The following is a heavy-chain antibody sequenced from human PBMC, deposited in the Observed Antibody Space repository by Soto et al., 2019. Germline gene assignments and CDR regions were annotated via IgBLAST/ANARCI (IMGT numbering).Heavy chain of an antibody. CDR3: ARGTYYYDSSGYYAHAFDI. CDR2: INSDGSST. D-gene: IGHD3-22*01. Sequence: GGSLRLSCAASGFTFSSYWMHWVRQAPGKGLVWVSRINSDGSSTSYADSVKGRFTISRDNAKNTLYLQMNSLRAEDTAVYYCARGTYYYDSSGYYAHAFDIWGQGTMV. V-gene: IGHV3-74*01. J-gene: IGHJ3*02. CDR1: GFTFSSYW.